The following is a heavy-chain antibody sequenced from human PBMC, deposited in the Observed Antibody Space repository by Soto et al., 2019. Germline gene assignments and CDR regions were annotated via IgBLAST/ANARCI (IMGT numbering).Heavy chain of an antibody. D-gene: IGHD3-3*01. V-gene: IGHV4-39*01. Sequence: SETLSLTCTVSGGSISSGSYYWGWIRQPPGKGLEWIGSIYYSGSTYYNPSLKSRVTISVDTSKNQFSLKLSSVTAADTAVYYCARRIRSGYYDFWSGYYEWFDYWGQGTLVTVSS. CDR1: GGSISSGSYY. J-gene: IGHJ4*02. CDR3: ARRIRSGYYDFWSGYYEWFDY. CDR2: IYYSGST.